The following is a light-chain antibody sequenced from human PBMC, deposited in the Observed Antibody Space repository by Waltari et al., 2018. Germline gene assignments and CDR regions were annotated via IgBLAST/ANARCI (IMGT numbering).Light chain of an antibody. CDR2: EVS. CDR3: SSYTSSSTLWV. Sequence: QSALTQPASVSGSPGQSITISCTGTSSDVGGYNYVSWYQQHPGKAPKLMIYEVSNRPSGVANRFSVSNSGNTASLTISGLQAEDEADYYCSSYTSSSTLWVFGGGTKLTVL. J-gene: IGLJ3*02. V-gene: IGLV2-14*01. CDR1: SSDVGGYNY.